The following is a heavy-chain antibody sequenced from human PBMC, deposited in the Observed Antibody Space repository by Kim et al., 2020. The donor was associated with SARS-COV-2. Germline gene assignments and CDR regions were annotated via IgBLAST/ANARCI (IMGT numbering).Heavy chain of an antibody. CDR3: ARGRSWSPFDY. J-gene: IGHJ4*02. CDR2: INHSGST. Sequence: SETLSLTCAVYGGSFSGYYWSWIRQPPGKGLEWIGEINHSGSTNYNPSLKSRVTISVDTSKNQFSLKLSSVTAADTAVYYCARGRSWSPFDYWGQGTLVTVSS. V-gene: IGHV4-34*01. CDR1: GGSFSGYY. D-gene: IGHD6-13*01.